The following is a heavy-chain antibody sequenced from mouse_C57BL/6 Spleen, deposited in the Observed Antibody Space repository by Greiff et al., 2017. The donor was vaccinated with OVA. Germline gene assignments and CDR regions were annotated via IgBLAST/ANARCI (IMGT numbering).Heavy chain of an antibody. D-gene: IGHD2-5*01. CDR2: INPGSGGT. J-gene: IGHJ4*01. CDR3: ARKGSKSIFYYAMDY. CDR1: GYAFTNYL. V-gene: IGHV1-54*01. Sequence: VQLQQSGAELVRPGTSVKVSCKASGYAFTNYLIEWVKQRPGQGLEWIGVINPGSGGTNYNEKFKGKATLTADKSSSTAYMQLSSLTSEDSAVYCCARKGSKSIFYYAMDYWGQGTSVTVSA.